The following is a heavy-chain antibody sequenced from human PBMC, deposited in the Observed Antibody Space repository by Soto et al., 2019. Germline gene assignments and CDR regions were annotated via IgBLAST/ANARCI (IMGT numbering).Heavy chain of an antibody. V-gene: IGHV4-31*03. J-gene: IGHJ4*02. CDR1: GGSISTGGYY. Sequence: SETLSLTCTVSGGSISTGGYYWSWIRQHPGKGLEWIGYIYYGGSTYYNPSLNSRVAISIEKSKNQFSLNLSSVTAADTAVYYCASLSAGYYYDSSGYHFDYCGQGNMVTVSS. D-gene: IGHD3-22*01. CDR2: IYYGGST. CDR3: ASLSAGYYYDSSGYHFDY.